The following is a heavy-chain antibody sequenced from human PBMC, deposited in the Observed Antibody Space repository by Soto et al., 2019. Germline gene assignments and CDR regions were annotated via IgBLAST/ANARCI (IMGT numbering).Heavy chain of an antibody. CDR1: GYTFTSYA. V-gene: IGHV1-3*01. J-gene: IGHJ6*02. Sequence: QVQLVQSGAEVKKPGASVKVSCKASGYTFTSYAMHWVRQAPGQRLEWMGWINAGNGNTKYSQKFQGRVTITRDTSASTAYMELSSLRAEDTAVYYCARDRFAEYSSILRYGMDVWGQGTTVTVSS. CDR2: INAGNGNT. CDR3: ARDRFAEYSSILRYGMDV. D-gene: IGHD6-6*01.